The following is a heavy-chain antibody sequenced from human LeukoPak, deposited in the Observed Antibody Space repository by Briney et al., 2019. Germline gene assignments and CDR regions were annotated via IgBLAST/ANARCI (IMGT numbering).Heavy chain of an antibody. V-gene: IGHV1-3*04. D-gene: IGHD2-21*02. CDR3: ARNTETAIPLPYYFDY. Sequence: ASVKVSCKASGYTFTSYAMHWVRQAPGQRLECMGWINTGNGNTRYSQKFQGRVTITRDTSASTAYMDLSSLRSEDTAVYYCARNTETAIPLPYYFDYWGQGTLVTVSS. CDR2: INTGNGNT. J-gene: IGHJ4*02. CDR1: GYTFTSYA.